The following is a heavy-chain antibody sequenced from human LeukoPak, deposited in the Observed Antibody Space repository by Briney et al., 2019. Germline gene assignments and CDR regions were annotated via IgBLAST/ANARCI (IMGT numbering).Heavy chain of an antibody. V-gene: IGHV1-46*01. Sequence: ASVSISCKTSGYTFTSHQIHWLRQAPGQGLEWMGIINPGAGSPTYAEKFQGRFIVTRDTSTSTVFMELTNLRPDDTAVYFCARGDSIYYYGMDVWGQGTTVIVSS. CDR2: INPGAGSP. CDR3: ARGDSIYYYGMDV. D-gene: IGHD4-11*01. J-gene: IGHJ6*02. CDR1: GYTFTSHQ.